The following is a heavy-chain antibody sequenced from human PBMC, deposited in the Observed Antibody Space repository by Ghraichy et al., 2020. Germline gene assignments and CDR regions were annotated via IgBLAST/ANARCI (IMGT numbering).Heavy chain of an antibody. CDR3: ARVWKGPIFGSFDP. J-gene: IGHJ5*02. Sequence: SETLSLTCAVYGGSFSGYYWSWIRQSPGKGLEWIGEINHSGSTNYNPSLKSRVTISVDTSKNQFSLKLSSVTAADTAVYYCARVWKGPIFGSFDPWGQGTLVTVSS. CDR1: GGSFSGYY. D-gene: IGHD3-3*01. V-gene: IGHV4-34*01. CDR2: INHSGST.